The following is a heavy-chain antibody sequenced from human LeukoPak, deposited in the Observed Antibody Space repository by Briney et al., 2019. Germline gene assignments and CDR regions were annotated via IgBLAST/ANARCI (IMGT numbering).Heavy chain of an antibody. CDR3: ARGEEVVPAAMRAYYNYYMDV. CDR1: GGTFSSYA. CDR2: IIPIFGTA. J-gene: IGHJ6*03. V-gene: IGHV1-69*05. D-gene: IGHD2-2*01. Sequence: SVKVSCKASGGTFSSYAISWVRQAPGQGLEWMGVIIPIFGTANYAQKFQGRVTITTDESTSTAYMELSSLRSEDTAVYYCARGEEVVPAAMRAYYNYYMDVWGKGTTVTVSS.